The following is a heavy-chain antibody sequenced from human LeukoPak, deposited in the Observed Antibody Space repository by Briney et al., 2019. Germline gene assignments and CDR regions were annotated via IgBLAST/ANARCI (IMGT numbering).Heavy chain of an antibody. V-gene: IGHV3-23*01. CDR2: ISYNDAGT. Sequence: PGGSLRLSCAASGFTFNNFAMNWVRQAPGKGLEWVSAISYNDAGTYYADSVNVRFTISRDNSKSTLFLQMSGLRADDTAIYYCSRRKDGWGAFDIWGQGTMVTVSS. CDR3: SRRKDGWGAFDI. D-gene: IGHD5-24*01. CDR1: GFTFNNFA. J-gene: IGHJ3*02.